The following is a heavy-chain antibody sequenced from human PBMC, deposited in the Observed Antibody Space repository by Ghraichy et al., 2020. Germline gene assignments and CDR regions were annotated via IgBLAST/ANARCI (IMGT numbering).Heavy chain of an antibody. CDR3: ARVGVTTRAPFDY. J-gene: IGHJ4*02. CDR1: GGSISSSSYY. D-gene: IGHD4-17*01. Sequence: SQTLSLTCTVSGGSISSSSYYWGWIRQPPGKGLEWIGSIYYSGSTYYNPSLKSRVTISVDMSKNQFSLKLSSVTAADTAVYYCARVGVTTRAPFDYWGQGTLVTVSS. V-gene: IGHV4-39*07. CDR2: IYYSGST.